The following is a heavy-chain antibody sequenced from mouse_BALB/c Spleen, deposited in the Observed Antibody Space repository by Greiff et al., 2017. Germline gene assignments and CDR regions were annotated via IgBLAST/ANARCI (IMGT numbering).Heavy chain of an antibody. Sequence: EVHLVESGGGLVQPGGSLRLSCATSGFTFTDYYMSWVRQPPGKALEWLGFIRNKANGYTTEYSVSVKGRFTISRDNSQSILYLQMHTLRAEDSATYFCAREGGNYRDYAMDYWGQGTSVTVSS. CDR3: AREGGNYRDYAMDY. V-gene: IGHV7-3*02. J-gene: IGHJ4*01. D-gene: IGHD2-1*01. CDR2: IRNKANGYTT. CDR1: GFTFTDYY.